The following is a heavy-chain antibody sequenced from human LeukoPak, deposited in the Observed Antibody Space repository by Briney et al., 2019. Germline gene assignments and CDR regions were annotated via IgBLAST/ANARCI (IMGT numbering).Heavy chain of an antibody. CDR3: AEQWLVPYYGMDV. CDR2: IRYDGSNK. V-gene: IGHV3-30*02. J-gene: IGHJ6*02. D-gene: IGHD6-19*01. Sequence: GGSLRLSCAASGFTFSSYGMHWVRQAPGRGLEWVAFIRYDGSNKYYADSVKGRFTISRDNSKSTLYLQMNSLRAEDTAVYYCAEQWLVPYYGMDVWGQGTTVTVSS. CDR1: GFTFSSYG.